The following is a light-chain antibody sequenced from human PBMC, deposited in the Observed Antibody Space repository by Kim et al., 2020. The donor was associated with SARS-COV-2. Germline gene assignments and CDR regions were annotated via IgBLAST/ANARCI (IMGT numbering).Light chain of an antibody. Sequence: GQSITISCTGSDSDVGTYNLVSWYQQHPGEAPKLIIYDVTKRPSGISNRFSASKSGITASLTISGLQTDDEADYYCSSHTGSNTVIFGGGTKLTVL. V-gene: IGLV2-23*02. J-gene: IGLJ2*01. CDR1: DSDVGTYNL. CDR2: DVT. CDR3: SSHTGSNTVI.